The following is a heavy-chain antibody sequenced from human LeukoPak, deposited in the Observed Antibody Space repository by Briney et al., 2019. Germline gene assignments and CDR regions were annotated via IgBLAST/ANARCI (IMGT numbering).Heavy chain of an antibody. Sequence: SVKVSCTVSGFSFNRSAVQWVRQARGQRLEWIGWIVVDSGNANYGQNFQDRVTISRDMSTGTAYMELTSLRSEDTAVYYCGADPFDGGSPTLGLQFDYWGQGTLVTVSS. CDR2: IVVDSGNA. V-gene: IGHV1-58*01. J-gene: IGHJ4*02. CDR1: GFSFNRSA. CDR3: GADPFDGGSPTLGLQFDY. D-gene: IGHD3-16*01.